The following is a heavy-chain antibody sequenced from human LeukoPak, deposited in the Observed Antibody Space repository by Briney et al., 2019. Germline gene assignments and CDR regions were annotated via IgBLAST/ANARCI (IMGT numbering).Heavy chain of an antibody. D-gene: IGHD6-13*01. CDR2: IYYSGSS. CDR1: GGSISSYY. Sequence: PSETLSLTCTVSGGSISSYYWSWIRQPPGKGLEWIGYIYYSGSSNYNPSLKSRVTISVDTSKNQFSLKLSSVTAADTAVYYCARGTSTGIADYWGQGTLVTVSS. CDR3: ARGTSTGIADY. V-gene: IGHV4-59*01. J-gene: IGHJ4*02.